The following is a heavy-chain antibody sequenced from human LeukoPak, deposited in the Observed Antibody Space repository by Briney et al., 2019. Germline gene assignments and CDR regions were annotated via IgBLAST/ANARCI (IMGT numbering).Heavy chain of an antibody. CDR3: ARDLAIVYYYDSSGQVIDY. CDR2: IKQDGSEK. D-gene: IGHD3-22*01. J-gene: IGHJ4*02. V-gene: IGHV3-7*01. CDR1: GFTFSSYW. Sequence: GGSLRLSCAASGFTFSSYWMSWVRQAPGKGLEWVANIKQDGSEKYYMDSVKGRFTISRDNAKNSLYLQMNSLRAEDTAVYYCARDLAIVYYYDSSGQVIDYWGQGTLVTVSS.